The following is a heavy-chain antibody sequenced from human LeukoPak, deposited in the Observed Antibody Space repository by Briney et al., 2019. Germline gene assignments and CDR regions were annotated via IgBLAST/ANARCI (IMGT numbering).Heavy chain of an antibody. V-gene: IGHV3-9*01. CDR1: GFTFDDYG. D-gene: IGHD3-3*01. CDR3: AKDTGRPTDAITMEDNAFDI. J-gene: IGHJ3*02. CDR2: ISWSSGII. Sequence: PGGSLRLSCAASGFTFDDYGLSWVRQAPGKGLEWVSGISWSSGIIGYADSVKGRFTISRDNAKNSLYLQMDSLRAEDTALYYCAKDTGRPTDAITMEDNAFDIWGQGTMVTVSS.